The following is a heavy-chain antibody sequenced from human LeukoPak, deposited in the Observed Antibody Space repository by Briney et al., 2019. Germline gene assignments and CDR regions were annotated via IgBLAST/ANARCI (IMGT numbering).Heavy chain of an antibody. CDR1: GYTFTSYG. D-gene: IGHD6-13*01. Sequence: GASVKVSCKASGYTFTSYGISWVRQAPGQGLEWRGWISAYNGNTNYAQKLQGRVTMTTDTSTSTAYMELRSLRSDDTAVYYCARDRVAAAGLRYYYYGMDVWGQGTTVTVSS. V-gene: IGHV1-18*01. CDR3: ARDRVAAAGLRYYYYGMDV. CDR2: ISAYNGNT. J-gene: IGHJ6*02.